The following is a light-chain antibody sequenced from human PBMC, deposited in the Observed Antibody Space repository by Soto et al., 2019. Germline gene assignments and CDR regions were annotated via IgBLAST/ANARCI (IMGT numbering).Light chain of an antibody. Sequence: DIQMTQSPSSLSASVGARVTFSCQASQDIGDSLNWYQQKEGRTPKLLIYDSLHLEPGVPSRFSGSRSGTRFSLTISSMQPEDVATYFCQQYGSLPITFGQGTQL. J-gene: IGKJ5*01. CDR3: QQYGSLPIT. CDR2: DSL. V-gene: IGKV1-33*01. CDR1: QDIGDS.